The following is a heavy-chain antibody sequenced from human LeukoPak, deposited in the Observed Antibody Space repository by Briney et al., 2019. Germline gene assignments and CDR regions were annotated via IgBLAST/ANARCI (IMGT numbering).Heavy chain of an antibody. CDR1: GYTFTGYY. V-gene: IGHV1-8*02. Sequence: GASVTVSCKASGYTFTGYYVHWVRQAPGQGLEWMGWMNPKSGNTGHAQKFQGRVTMTRNTSISTVYMELSSLRSEDTAVYYCARAHTDYNILTGYYEFDYWGQGTLVTVSS. CDR2: MNPKSGNT. D-gene: IGHD3-9*01. J-gene: IGHJ4*02. CDR3: ARAHTDYNILTGYYEFDY.